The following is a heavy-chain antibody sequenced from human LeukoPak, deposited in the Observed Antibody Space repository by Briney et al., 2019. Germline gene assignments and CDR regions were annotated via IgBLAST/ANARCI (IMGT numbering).Heavy chain of an antibody. Sequence: ASVKVSCKSSGYSFTGYYMHWVRQAPGQGLEWMGWINPNSGVTDFAQKFQGRVTMTRDTSISTAYMELSRLTSDDTAVYYCARDFSSGYCDYWGQGTLVTVSS. V-gene: IGHV1-2*02. D-gene: IGHD3-22*01. J-gene: IGHJ4*02. CDR3: ARDFSSGYCDY. CDR2: INPNSGVT. CDR1: GYSFTGYY.